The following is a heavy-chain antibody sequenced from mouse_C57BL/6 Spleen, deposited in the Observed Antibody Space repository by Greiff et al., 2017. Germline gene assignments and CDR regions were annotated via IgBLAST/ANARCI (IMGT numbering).Heavy chain of an antibody. CDR3: ARKATGTSVFDY. V-gene: IGHV1-39*01. D-gene: IGHD4-1*02. Sequence: VQLQQSGPELVKPGASVKISCKASGYSFTDYNMNWGKQSNGKSLGWIGVINPNYGTTSYNQKFKGKATLTGDQSSSTAYLQFNSRTSEDSAVYSCARKATGTSVFDYWGQGTTLTVSS. J-gene: IGHJ2*01. CDR1: GYSFTDYN. CDR2: INPNYGTT.